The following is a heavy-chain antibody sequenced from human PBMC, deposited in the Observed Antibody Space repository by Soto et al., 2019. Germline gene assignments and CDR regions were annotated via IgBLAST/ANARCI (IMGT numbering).Heavy chain of an antibody. D-gene: IGHD3-10*01. Sequence: EVQLLECGGGLVQPGGSLRLSCAASGFTFISYAMSWVRQALGKGLEWVSGTSGGGDVAFYADSVKGRFTISRYNSKNPQYLQLISLRDEDTDIYYCVKKSIGTGNNPVYWYFDLWGRGTLVTVSS. V-gene: IGHV3-23*01. CDR3: VKKSIGTGNNPVYWYFDL. J-gene: IGHJ2*01. CDR1: GFTFISYA. CDR2: TSGGGDVA.